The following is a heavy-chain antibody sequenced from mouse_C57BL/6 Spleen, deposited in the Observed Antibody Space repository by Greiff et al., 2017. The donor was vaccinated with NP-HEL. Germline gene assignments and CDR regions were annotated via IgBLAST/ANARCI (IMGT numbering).Heavy chain of an antibody. CDR3: ARLWSYAMDY. Sequence: QVQLQQSGAELVRPGSSVKLSCKASGYTFTSYWMHWVKQRPIQGLEWIGNIDPSDSETHYNQKFKDKATLTVDKSSSTAYMQLSSLTSEDSAVYYCARLWSYAMDYWGQGTSVTVSS. CDR1: GYTFTSYW. J-gene: IGHJ4*01. CDR2: IDPSDSET. D-gene: IGHD1-1*02. V-gene: IGHV1-52*01.